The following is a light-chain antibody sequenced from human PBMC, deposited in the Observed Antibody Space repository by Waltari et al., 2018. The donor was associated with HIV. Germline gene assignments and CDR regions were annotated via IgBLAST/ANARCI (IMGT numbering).Light chain of an antibody. CDR2: SNN. CDR1: GSNVGVNF. CDR3: AAWDDSVSGWA. J-gene: IGLJ2*01. Sequence: QSVLTQAPSASGTPGQRVTLSCSGTGSNVGVNFVSWYQQLPGMAPKLLIYSNNERPARVPDRLSGSKSGTSASLAISVLRSEDEAVYFCAAWDDSVSGWAFGEGTKVTVL. V-gene: IGLV1-47*01.